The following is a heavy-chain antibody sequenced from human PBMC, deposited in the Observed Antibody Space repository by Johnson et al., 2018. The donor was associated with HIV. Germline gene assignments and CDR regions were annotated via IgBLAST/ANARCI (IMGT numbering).Heavy chain of an antibody. V-gene: IGHV3-20*04. D-gene: IGHD6-13*01. CDR1: GFTFDDYG. CDR2: INWNGGST. J-gene: IGHJ3*02. Sequence: VQLVESGGNVVQPGRSLRLSCAASGFTFDDYGMSWVRQAPGKGLEWVSGINWNGGSTGYADSVKGRFTISRDNSKNTLYLQMNSLRAEDTAVYYCARDPAAAALRAFDIWGQGTMVTVSS. CDR3: ARDPAAAALRAFDI.